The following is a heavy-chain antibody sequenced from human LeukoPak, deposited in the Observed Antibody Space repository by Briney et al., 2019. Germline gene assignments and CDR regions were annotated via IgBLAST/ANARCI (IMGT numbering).Heavy chain of an antibody. CDR3: ARDLDWVAFDI. J-gene: IGHJ3*02. CDR2: TYYRSKWYN. Sequence: SQTPSLTSALSGDSVSSNSAAWNSIRQSPSRCLEWLGSTYYRSKWYNDYAVSVKSRITINPDTSKNQFSLQLNSVTPEDTAVYYCARDLDWVAFDIWGQGTMVTVSS. D-gene: IGHD3-9*01. V-gene: IGHV6-1*01. CDR1: GDSVSSNSAA.